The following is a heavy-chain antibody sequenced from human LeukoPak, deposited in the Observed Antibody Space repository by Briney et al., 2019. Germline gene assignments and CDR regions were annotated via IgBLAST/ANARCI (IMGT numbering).Heavy chain of an antibody. V-gene: IGHV3-7*01. CDR1: GFTFGSYW. D-gene: IGHD3-9*01. CDR2: IKQDGSEK. Sequence: GGSLRLSCAASGFTFGSYWMSWVRQAPGKGLEWVANIKQDGSEKYYVDSVKGRFTISRDNAKNSLYLQMNSLRAEDTAVYYCARDTLIILTGPARFDYRGQGTLVTVSS. J-gene: IGHJ4*02. CDR3: ARDTLIILTGPARFDY.